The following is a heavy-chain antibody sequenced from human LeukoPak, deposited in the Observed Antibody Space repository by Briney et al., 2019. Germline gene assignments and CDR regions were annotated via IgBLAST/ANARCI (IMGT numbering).Heavy chain of an antibody. CDR3: TRESTPELFFDY. D-gene: IGHD3-10*01. Sequence: GGSLRLSCTASGFTFGDYAMSWVRQAPGKGLEWVGFIRSKAYGGTTEYAASVKGRFTISRDGSKSIAYLQMNSLKTEDTAVYYCTRESTPELFFDYWGQGTLVTVSS. V-gene: IGHV3-49*04. CDR2: IRSKAYGGTT. CDR1: GFTFGDYA. J-gene: IGHJ4*02.